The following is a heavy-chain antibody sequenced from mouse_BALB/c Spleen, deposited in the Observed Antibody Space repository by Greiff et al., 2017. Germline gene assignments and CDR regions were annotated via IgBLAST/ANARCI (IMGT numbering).Heavy chain of an antibody. J-gene: IGHJ2*01. V-gene: IGHV1S22*01. CDR2: IYPGSGST. CDR1: GYTFTSYW. Sequence: LQQPGSELVRPGASVKLSCKASGYTFTSYWMHWVKQRPGQGLEWIGNIYPGSGSTNYDEKFKSKATLTVDTSSSTAYMQLSSLTSEDSAVYYCTRSTTGYWGQGTTLTVSS. CDR3: TRSTTGY. D-gene: IGHD2-12*01.